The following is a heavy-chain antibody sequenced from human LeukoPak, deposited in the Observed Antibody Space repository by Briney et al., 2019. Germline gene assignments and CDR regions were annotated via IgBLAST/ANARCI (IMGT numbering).Heavy chain of an antibody. J-gene: IGHJ4*02. V-gene: IGHV1-2*02. CDR1: GYTFTGYY. CDR2: INPNSGGT. Sequence: ASVKVSCKASGYTFTGYYMHWVRQAPGQGLEWMGWINPNSGGTNYAQKFQGRATMTRDTSISTAYMELSRLRSDDTAVYYCARTSKWATIQSFDYWGQGTLVTVSS. D-gene: IGHD5-24*01. CDR3: ARTSKWATIQSFDY.